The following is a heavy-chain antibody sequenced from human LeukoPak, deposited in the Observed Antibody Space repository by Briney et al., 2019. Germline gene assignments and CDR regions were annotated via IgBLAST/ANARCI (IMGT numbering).Heavy chain of an antibody. CDR3: ATFSYGGSEEDFDY. CDR2: ISTYNGNT. V-gene: IGHV1-18*01. J-gene: IGHJ4*02. Sequence: ASVKVSCKASGYTFTSYGISWVRQAPGQGLEWMGWISTYNGNTNSALKFQGRVSMTTDTSTSTAYMDLRSLRSDDTAVYYCATFSYGGSEEDFDYWGQGTLVTVSS. D-gene: IGHD5-12*01. CDR1: GYTFTSYG.